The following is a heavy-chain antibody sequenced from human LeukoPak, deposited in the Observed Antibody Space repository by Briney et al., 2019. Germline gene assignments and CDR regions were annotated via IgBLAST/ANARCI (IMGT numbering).Heavy chain of an antibody. Sequence: PSETLSLTCTVSGGPIRSGNYYWSWIRQPAGMGLEWIGRIYISGGTDYNPSLKSRLTISIDTSKNQFYLRLSSVTAADTAVYYCARVRRNSGNKYFDPWGREPGSPSPQ. CDR1: GGPIRSGNYY. CDR2: IYISGGT. D-gene: IGHD5-12*01. CDR3: ARVRRNSGNKYFDP. J-gene: IGHJ5*02. V-gene: IGHV4-61*02.